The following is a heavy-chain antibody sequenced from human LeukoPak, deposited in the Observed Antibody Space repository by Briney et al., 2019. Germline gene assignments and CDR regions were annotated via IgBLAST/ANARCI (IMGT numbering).Heavy chain of an antibody. D-gene: IGHD6-19*01. J-gene: IGHJ4*02. CDR1: GYSFTSYW. CDR3: AGWGTSSSGWYEDYFDY. Sequence: PGESLKISCKGSGYSFTSYWIGWVRQVPGKGLEWMGIIYPGDSDTRYSPSFQGQVTISADKSISTAYLQWSSLKASDTAMYYCAGWGTSSSGWYEDYFDYWGQGTLVTVSS. CDR2: IYPGDSDT. V-gene: IGHV5-51*01.